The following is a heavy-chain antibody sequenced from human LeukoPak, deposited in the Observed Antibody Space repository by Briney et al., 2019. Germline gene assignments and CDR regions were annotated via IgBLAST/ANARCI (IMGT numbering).Heavy chain of an antibody. V-gene: IGHV3-23*01. CDR2: ISSTGGDT. CDR1: GFTFRGSA. Sequence: PGGSPRLSWAASGFTFRGSAMSWVRQAPGKGLEWVSAISSTGGDTYYADFAKGRFTISRDNSRNTLYLQMSSLSAEDTAIYYCEKDRGLSGLYYGFDYWGQGTLVTVSS. J-gene: IGHJ4*02. D-gene: IGHD1-26*01. CDR3: EKDRGLSGLYYGFDY.